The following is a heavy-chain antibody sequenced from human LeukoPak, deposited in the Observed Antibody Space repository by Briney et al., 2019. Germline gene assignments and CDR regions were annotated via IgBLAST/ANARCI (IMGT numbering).Heavy chain of an antibody. CDR2: INHSGST. V-gene: IGHV4-34*01. Sequence: SETLSLTCAVYGGSFSGYYWSWIRQAPGMGLEWIGEINHSGSTNYNPSLKSRATISVDTSKNQFSLKLSSVTAADTAVYYCARGSFDMVRGAINYYYMDVWGKGTTVTVSS. CDR1: GGSFSGYY. CDR3: ARGSFDMVRGAINYYYMDV. D-gene: IGHD3-10*01. J-gene: IGHJ6*03.